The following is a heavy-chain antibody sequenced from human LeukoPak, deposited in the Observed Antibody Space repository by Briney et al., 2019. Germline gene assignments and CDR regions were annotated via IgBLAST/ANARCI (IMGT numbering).Heavy chain of an antibody. CDR1: GFTFSSYA. CDR3: AKEAVPLPTDYYGMDV. CDR2: RSYDGSKK. V-gene: IGHV3-30*04. J-gene: IGHJ6*02. D-gene: IGHD1-26*01. Sequence: PGGSLRLSCAASGFTFSSYAMHWVPQAPGRGLEWVAVRSYDGSKKYYADSVKGRFTISRDNSKNTLYLQMNSLRAEDTAVYYCAKEAVPLPTDYYGMDVWGQGTTVTVSS.